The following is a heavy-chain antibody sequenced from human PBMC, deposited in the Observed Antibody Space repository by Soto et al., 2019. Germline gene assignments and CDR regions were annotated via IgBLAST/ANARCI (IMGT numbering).Heavy chain of an antibody. CDR1: GFTLSDYA. V-gene: IGHV3-23*01. D-gene: IGHD1-26*01. Sequence: EVQVLESGGGFVQPGGSLRLSCAASGFTLSDYAMTLVRQGPGKGLEWVSAISGSGDSTYYTDSVKGRFTISRDNSKNTLHLKMTGLRAEDTAVYYCAKDCLQDLGHDYYSGMDVWGQGTTVTVSS. CDR3: AKDCLQDLGHDYYSGMDV. CDR2: ISGSGDST. J-gene: IGHJ6*02.